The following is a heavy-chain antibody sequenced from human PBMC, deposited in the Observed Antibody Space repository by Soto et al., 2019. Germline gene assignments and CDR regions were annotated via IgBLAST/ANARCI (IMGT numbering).Heavy chain of an antibody. CDR2: IKQDGSEK. J-gene: IGHJ4*02. D-gene: IGHD6-13*01. CDR3: TRGLYPGYSSSWNSDYFDD. V-gene: IGHV3-7*01. Sequence: GGSLRLSCAASGFTFSSYWMSWVRQAPGKGLEWVANIKQDGSEKYYVDSVKGRFTISRDNAKNSLYLQMNSLRAEDTAVYYCTRGLYPGYSSSWNSDYFDDWGQGTRVTVSS. CDR1: GFTFSSYW.